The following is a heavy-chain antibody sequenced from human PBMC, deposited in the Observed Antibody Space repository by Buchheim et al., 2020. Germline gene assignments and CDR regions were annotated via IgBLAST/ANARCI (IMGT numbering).Heavy chain of an antibody. CDR3: ARANDYVLDN. D-gene: IGHD3-16*01. Sequence: EVQLVESGGGLVQPGGSLRLSCAVSGFTFSDYWMHWVRQVPGKGLVWVSRIKSDGSGTSYADSVKGRFTISRDNAKNTLFLQMNSLRAEDTARYYCARANDYVLDNWGQGTL. V-gene: IGHV3-74*01. CDR2: IKSDGSGT. J-gene: IGHJ4*02. CDR1: GFTFSDYW.